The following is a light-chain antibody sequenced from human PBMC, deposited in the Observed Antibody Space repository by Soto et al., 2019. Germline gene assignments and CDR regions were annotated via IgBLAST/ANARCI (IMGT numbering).Light chain of an antibody. CDR3: HHYGISPPWT. CDR2: GAS. Sequence: TKSPVTLSLSPCERATLSRSAIQSVSGRYLAGYQQKPGQAASLFIYGASSRATGSADWFSGSGSGADFTLTISRLVHEDDAVYYCHHYGISPPWTFGEGTKVDI. J-gene: IGKJ1*01. V-gene: IGKV3-20*01. CDR1: QSVSGRY.